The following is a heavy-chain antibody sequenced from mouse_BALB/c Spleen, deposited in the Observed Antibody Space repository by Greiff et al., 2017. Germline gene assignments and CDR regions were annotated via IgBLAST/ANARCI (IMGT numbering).Heavy chain of an antibody. CDR1: GFSLTSYG. CDR2: IWSGGST. V-gene: IGHV2-4-1*01. Sequence: QVQLKESGPGLVQPSQSLSITCTVSGFSLTSYGVHWVRQSPGKGLEWLGVIWSGGSTDYNAALISRLSISKDNSKSQVFLKLNSLQTDDTATYYCAKGGYGGSFDYWGQGTTLTVSS. D-gene: IGHD1-2*01. J-gene: IGHJ2*01. CDR3: AKGGYGGSFDY.